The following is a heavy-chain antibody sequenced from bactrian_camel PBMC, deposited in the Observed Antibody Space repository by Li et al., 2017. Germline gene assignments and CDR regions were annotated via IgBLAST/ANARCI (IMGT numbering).Heavy chain of an antibody. CDR1: EVTYTNNY. CDR2: VESDGTT. V-gene: IGHV3S53*01. Sequence: HVQLVESGGGSVQSGGSLRLSCSASEVTYTNNYWGWFRQAPGKQREGVAAVESDGTTSYADSVKGQFTISQDNAKSTLYLQMNSLKPEDTAMYYCAAVHRTLRTYDYCSGSWPDGTYWGHGTQVTVS. J-gene: IGHJ4*01. D-gene: IGHD3*01. CDR3: AAVHRTLRTYDYCSGSWPDGTY.